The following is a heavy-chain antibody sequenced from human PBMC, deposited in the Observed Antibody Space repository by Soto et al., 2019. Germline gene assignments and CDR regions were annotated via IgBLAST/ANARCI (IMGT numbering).Heavy chain of an antibody. CDR1: GGSFSGYY. CDR3: ARGRNGDCSSTSCYMGYYMAV. Sequence: PSETLSLTCAVYGGSFSGYYWSWIRQPPGKGLEWIGEINHSGSTNYNPSPKSRVTISVDTSKNQFSLKLSSVTAADTAVYYCARGRNGDCSSTSCYMGYYMAVWGQGTTVTVSS. CDR2: INHSGST. D-gene: IGHD2-2*02. V-gene: IGHV4-34*01. J-gene: IGHJ6*03.